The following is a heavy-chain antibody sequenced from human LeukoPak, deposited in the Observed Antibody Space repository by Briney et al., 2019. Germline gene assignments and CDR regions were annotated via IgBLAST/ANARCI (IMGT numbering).Heavy chain of an antibody. CDR2: IYYSGTTAYRST. CDR1: GDSINNYY. CDR3: ARARLEIDVGWFDP. V-gene: IGHV4-59*01. Sequence: SETLSLTCTVSGDSINNYYWSWIRQPPGQGLEWIAFIYYSGTTAYRSTAYNPSLKSRVTISLDTSKNQFSLNLRSVTAADTAVYYCARARLEIDVGWFDPWGQGTLVTVSS. D-gene: IGHD1-26*01. J-gene: IGHJ5*02.